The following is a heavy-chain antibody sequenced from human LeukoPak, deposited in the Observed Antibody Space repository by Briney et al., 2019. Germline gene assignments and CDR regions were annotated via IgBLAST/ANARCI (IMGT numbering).Heavy chain of an antibody. D-gene: IGHD6-19*01. Sequence: GGSLRLSCAASGFTFSSYWMHWVRQAPGKGLAWVSRIYSDGSGTTYAESVKGRFTISRDNAKNTLFLQMNSLTAEDTAVYYCARVPIAVAAPGDYWGQGTLVTVSS. CDR2: IYSDGSGT. V-gene: IGHV3-74*01. CDR3: ARVPIAVAAPGDY. J-gene: IGHJ4*02. CDR1: GFTFSSYW.